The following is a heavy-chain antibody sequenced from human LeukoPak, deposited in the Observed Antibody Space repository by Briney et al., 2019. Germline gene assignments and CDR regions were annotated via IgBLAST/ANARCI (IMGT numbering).Heavy chain of an antibody. V-gene: IGHV3-11*01. J-gene: IGHJ4*02. CDR2: ISSSGSTI. CDR1: GFTFSDYY. Sequence: GGSLRLSCAASGFTFSDYYMSWIRRAPGKGLEWVSYISSSGSTIYYADSVKGRFTISRDNAKNSLYLQMNSLRAEDTAVYYCARVGWFGEFAFDYWGQGTLVTVSS. D-gene: IGHD3-10*01. CDR3: ARVGWFGEFAFDY.